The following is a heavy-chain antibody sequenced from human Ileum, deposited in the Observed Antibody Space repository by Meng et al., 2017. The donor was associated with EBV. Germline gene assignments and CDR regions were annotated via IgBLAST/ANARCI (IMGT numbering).Heavy chain of an antibody. CDR2: INTDNGET. V-gene: IGHV1-3*04. J-gene: IGHJ4*02. CDR3: ASRPGFNIGPFDF. Sequence: QVPRVQSGAEVKKPGASVKLSCKASGYTFTRYPRHWVSQAPGQRPEWMGWINTDNGETEFSQKFQGRVTITRDTSATTAYMELISLRSEDTAVYYCASRPGFNIGPFDFWGQGTLVTVSS. D-gene: IGHD3/OR15-3a*01. CDR1: GYTFTRYP.